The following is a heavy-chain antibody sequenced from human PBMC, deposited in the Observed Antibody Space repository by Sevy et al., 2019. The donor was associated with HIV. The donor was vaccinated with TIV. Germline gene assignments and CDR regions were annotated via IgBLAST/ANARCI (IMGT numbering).Heavy chain of an antibody. CDR3: VRAIAAAGSF. CDR1: GFSLNNYW. J-gene: IGHJ4*02. V-gene: IGHV3-7*01. Sequence: GGSLRLSCVVSGFSLNNYWMSWARQAPGKGLEWVANINQDGSVKYYVGSVKGRFTISRDHARNLLHLQMNGLRVEDTALYYCVRAIAAAGSFWGQGTLVTVSS. CDR2: INQDGSVK. D-gene: IGHD6-13*01.